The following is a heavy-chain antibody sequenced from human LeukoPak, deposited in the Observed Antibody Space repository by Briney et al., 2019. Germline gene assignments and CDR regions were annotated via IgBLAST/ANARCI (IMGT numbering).Heavy chain of an antibody. Sequence: GGSLRLSCAASGFTFSSYAMSWVRQAPGKGLEWVSAISGSGGSTYYADSVKGRFTVSRDNAKNTLYLQMNSLRAEDTAVYYCARGGGYSYGSFDYWGQGTLVTVSS. CDR2: ISGSGGST. CDR3: ARGGGYSYGSFDY. CDR1: GFTFSSYA. V-gene: IGHV3-23*01. J-gene: IGHJ4*02. D-gene: IGHD5-18*01.